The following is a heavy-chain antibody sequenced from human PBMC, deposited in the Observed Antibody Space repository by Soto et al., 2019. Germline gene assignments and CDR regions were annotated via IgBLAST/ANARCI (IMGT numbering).Heavy chain of an antibody. D-gene: IGHD3-22*01. V-gene: IGHV3-21*01. CDR1: GFTFSSYS. CDR3: ASDSTDSSGDYAPFDY. CDR2: ISSSSSYI. J-gene: IGHJ4*01. Sequence: EVQLVESGGGLVNPGGSLRLSCAASGFTFSSYSMNCVRQAPWKGLEWVSSISSSSSYIYYADSVKGRFTISRDNAKNSLYLQMNSLRAEDTAVYYCASDSTDSSGDYAPFDYWGQGTMVTVSS.